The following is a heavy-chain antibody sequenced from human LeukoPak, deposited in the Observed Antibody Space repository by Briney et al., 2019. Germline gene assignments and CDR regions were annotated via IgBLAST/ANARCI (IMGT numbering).Heavy chain of an antibody. CDR1: GGTFSSYA. D-gene: IGHD2-15*01. CDR2: IIPIFGTA. V-gene: IGHV1-69*13. J-gene: IGHJ4*02. Sequence: SVKVSCKASGGTFSSYAISWVRQAPGQGLEWMGGIIPIFGTANYAQKFQGRVTITADESTSTAYMELSSLRSEDTAVYYCAREGRYCSGGSCYRVVYYFDYWGQGTLVTVSS. CDR3: AREGRYCSGGSCYRVVYYFDY.